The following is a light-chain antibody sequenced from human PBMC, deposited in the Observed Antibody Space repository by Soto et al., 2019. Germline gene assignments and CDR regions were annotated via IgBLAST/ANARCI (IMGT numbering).Light chain of an antibody. V-gene: IGLV2-14*01. CDR1: SGDVGAYNY. CDR3: SSYQSSRTYV. CDR2: DVT. Sequence: QSVLTQPASVSGSPGQSITVSCTGTSGDVGAYNYVSWYQQHPGKAPKLIIYDVTNRPSGISNRFSGAKSGNTASLTISGLQAEDEADYYCSSYQSSRTYVFGTGTQLTVL. J-gene: IGLJ1*01.